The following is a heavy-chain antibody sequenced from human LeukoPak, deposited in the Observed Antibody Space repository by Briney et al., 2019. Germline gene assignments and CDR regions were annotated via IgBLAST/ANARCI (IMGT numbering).Heavy chain of an antibody. D-gene: IGHD5-24*01. CDR2: ISYDGSNK. CDR1: GFTFSSYG. CDR3: ACSTLGDGYGSYWYFDL. V-gene: IGHV3-30*03. Sequence: GGSLXLSCAASGFTFSSYGMHWVRQAPGKGLEWVAVISYDGSNKYYADSVKGRFTISRDNSKNTLYLQMNSLRAEDTAVYYCACSTLGDGYGSYWYFDLWGRGTLVTVSS. J-gene: IGHJ2*01.